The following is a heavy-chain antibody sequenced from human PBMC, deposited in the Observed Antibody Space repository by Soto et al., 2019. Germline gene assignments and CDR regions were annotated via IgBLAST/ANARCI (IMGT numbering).Heavy chain of an antibody. CDR3: ARGGHSSGGHSEPAGDGLDY. CDR1: GFTFSSYG. Sequence: QVQLVESGGGVVQPGRALRLSCAASGFTFSSYGMHWVRQAPGKGLEWVAVIWYDGSNKYYADSVKGRFTISRDNSKNTLYLQMNSLSAEDTAVYYCARGGHSSGGHSEPAGDGLDYWGQGTLVTVSS. CDR2: IWYDGSNK. J-gene: IGHJ4*02. D-gene: IGHD6-19*01. V-gene: IGHV3-33*01.